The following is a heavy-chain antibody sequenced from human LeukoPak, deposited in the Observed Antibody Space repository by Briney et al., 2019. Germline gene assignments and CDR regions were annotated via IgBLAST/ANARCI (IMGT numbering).Heavy chain of an antibody. V-gene: IGHV4-34*01. CDR1: GGSFSGYY. CDR3: ARGRGDIVVVPAAAKNNSFDY. CDR2: INHSGST. Sequence: PSETLSLTCAVYGGSFSGYYWSWIRQPPGRGLEWIGEINHSGSTNYNPSLKSRVTISVDTSKNQFSLKLSSVTAADTAVYYCARGRGDIVVVPAAAKNNSFDYWGQGTLATVSS. D-gene: IGHD2-2*01. J-gene: IGHJ4*02.